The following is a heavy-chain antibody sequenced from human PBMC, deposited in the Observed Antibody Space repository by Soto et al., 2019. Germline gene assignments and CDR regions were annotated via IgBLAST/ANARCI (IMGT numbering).Heavy chain of an antibody. CDR2: SYSGGST. CDR3: ERYIASAGTRRFDP. CDR1: GFTVSSNY. D-gene: IGHD6-13*01. Sequence: EVQLVESGGDLIQPGGSLRLSCAASGFTVSSNYMSWVRQAPGKGLEWVSVSYSGGSTYYADSVKGRFTISRDNSKNTLYLKMNSLRAEDTAVYYCERYIASAGTRRFDPWGQGTLVTVSS. V-gene: IGHV3-53*01. J-gene: IGHJ5*02.